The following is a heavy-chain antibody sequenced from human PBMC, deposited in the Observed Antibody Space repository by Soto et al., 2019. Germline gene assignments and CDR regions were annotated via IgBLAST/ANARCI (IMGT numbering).Heavy chain of an antibody. V-gene: IGHV4-59*01. D-gene: IGHD3-16*01. CDR1: GGSISSYY. J-gene: IGHJ3*02. Sequence: PSETLSLTCTVPGGSISSYYWSWIRQPPGKGLEWIGYIYYSGSTNYNPSLKSRVTISVDTSKNQFSLKLSSVTAADTAVYYCARGDLSRKEGIMIWGQGTMVTVS. CDR3: ARGDLSRKEGIMI. CDR2: IYYSGST.